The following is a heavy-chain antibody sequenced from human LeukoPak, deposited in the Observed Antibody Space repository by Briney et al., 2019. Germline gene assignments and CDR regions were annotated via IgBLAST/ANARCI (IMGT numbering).Heavy chain of an antibody. J-gene: IGHJ4*02. CDR1: GFTFSGHW. CDR3: AKLVGTTTGDY. Sequence: PGGSLRLSCAASGFTFSGHWMSWVRQAPGKGLEWVANINQGGSDKYYVDSVKGRFTISRDNANNLLYLQMNSLRGEDTAVYYCAKLVGTTTGDYWGQGTLVTVSS. CDR2: INQGGSDK. D-gene: IGHD1-26*01. V-gene: IGHV3-7*01.